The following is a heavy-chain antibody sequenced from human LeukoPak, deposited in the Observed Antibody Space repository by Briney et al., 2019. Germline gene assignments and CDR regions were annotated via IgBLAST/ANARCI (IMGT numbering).Heavy chain of an antibody. CDR3: ARDEDYDFWSGYPTAYYFDY. Sequence: PGGSLRLSCAASGFTFTAYAMSWFRQTPGKGLEWVANIKQDGSEKYYVDSVKGRFTISRDNAKNSLYLQMNSLRAEDTAVYYCARDEDYDFWSGYPTAYYFDYWGQGTLVTVSS. CDR2: IKQDGSEK. D-gene: IGHD3-3*01. CDR1: GFTFTAYA. V-gene: IGHV3-7*01. J-gene: IGHJ4*02.